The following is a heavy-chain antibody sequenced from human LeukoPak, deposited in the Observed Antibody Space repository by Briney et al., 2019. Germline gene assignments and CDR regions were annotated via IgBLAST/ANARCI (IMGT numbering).Heavy chain of an antibody. D-gene: IGHD3-10*01. CDR3: ARCPRITMVRGVSYNWFDP. V-gene: IGHV1-18*01. CDR2: ISAYNGNT. J-gene: IGHJ5*02. Sequence: GASVKVSCKASGYTFTSYGISWVRQAPGQGLEWMGWISAYNGNTNYAQKLQGRVTMTTDTSTSTAYMELSSLRSEDTAVYYCARCPRITMVRGVSYNWFDPWGRGTLVTVSS. CDR1: GYTFTSYG.